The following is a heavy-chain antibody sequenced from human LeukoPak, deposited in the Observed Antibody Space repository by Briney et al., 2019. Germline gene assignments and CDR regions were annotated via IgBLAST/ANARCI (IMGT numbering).Heavy chain of an antibody. J-gene: IGHJ4*02. CDR3: AKAPSLTDFDY. V-gene: IGHV3-23*01. CDR2: ITGGGGTT. CDR1: GFTFSSYA. D-gene: IGHD3-16*01. Sequence: GGSLRLSCAASGFTFSSYAMTWVRQAPGKGLEWVSTITGGGGTTYYPDSVKGRFTISRDNSKNTLYLQMNSLRAEDTAVYYCAKAPSLTDFDYWGQGTLVTVSS.